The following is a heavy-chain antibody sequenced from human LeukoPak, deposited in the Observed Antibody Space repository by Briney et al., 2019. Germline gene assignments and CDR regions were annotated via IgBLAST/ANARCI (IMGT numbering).Heavy chain of an antibody. CDR1: GFTFNTYG. Sequence: PGGSLRLSCAASGFTFNTYGMSWVRQAPGKGLEWVSGISGSGGATYYADSVKGRFTVSRDDPHNTLYLQMNSVRAEDTAVYFCARGAVDHYGSGTYYLMYYFDHWGQGALVTVSS. D-gene: IGHD3-10*01. CDR3: ARGAVDHYGSGTYYLMYYFDH. CDR2: ISGSGGAT. J-gene: IGHJ4*02. V-gene: IGHV3-23*01.